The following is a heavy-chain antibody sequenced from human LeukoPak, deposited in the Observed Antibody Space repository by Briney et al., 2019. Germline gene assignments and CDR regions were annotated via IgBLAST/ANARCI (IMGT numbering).Heavy chain of an antibody. J-gene: IGHJ4*02. D-gene: IGHD2-2*01. Sequence: AASVKVSCKASGGTFSSLTINWVRQAPGQGLEWMGGIIPNFGRANYAQKFQGRVTITADDSTSTAYMELSSLRSEDTAVYYCADLVYCSSSSCYEPFNQTWGQGILVTVSP. CDR3: ADLVYCSSSSCYEPFNQT. CDR2: IIPNFGRA. V-gene: IGHV1-69*13. CDR1: GGTFSSLT.